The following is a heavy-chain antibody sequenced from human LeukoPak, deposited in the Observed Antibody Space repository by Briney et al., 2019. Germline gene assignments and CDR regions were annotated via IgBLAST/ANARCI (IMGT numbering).Heavy chain of an antibody. J-gene: IGHJ6*02. CDR3: ARAREYSGYEADYYGMDV. V-gene: IGHV4-4*07. Sequence: SETLSLTCTVSGGSISSYYWSWIRQPAGKGLEWIGRIYTSGSTNYHPSLKSRVTMSVDTSKNQFSLKLSSVTAADTAVYYCARAREYSGYEADYYGMDVWGQGTTVTVSS. D-gene: IGHD5-12*01. CDR2: IYTSGST. CDR1: GGSISSYY.